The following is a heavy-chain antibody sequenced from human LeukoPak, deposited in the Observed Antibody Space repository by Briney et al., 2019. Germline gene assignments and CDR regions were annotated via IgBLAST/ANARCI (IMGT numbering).Heavy chain of an antibody. D-gene: IGHD3-10*01. CDR2: IIPILGIA. CDR3: AREKGAKDYYGSGSYSY. J-gene: IGHJ4*02. Sequence: GASVKVSFKASGGTFSSYAISWVRQAPGQGLEWMGRIIPILGIANYAQKFQGRVTITADKSTSTAYMELSSLRSEDTAVYYCAREKGAKDYYGSGSYSYWGQGTLVTVSS. CDR1: GGTFSSYA. V-gene: IGHV1-69*04.